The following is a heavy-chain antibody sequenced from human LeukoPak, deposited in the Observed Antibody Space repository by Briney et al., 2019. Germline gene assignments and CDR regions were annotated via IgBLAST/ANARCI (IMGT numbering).Heavy chain of an antibody. V-gene: IGHV4-59*01. D-gene: IGHD2-15*01. Sequence: SETLSLTCTVSGGFISSYYWNWIRQPPGKGLEWIGYIHYSGSTNYNPSLKSRVTISVDTSKNQFSLKLSSVTAADTAVYYCARTTEGYCRGRSCYSYYYYMDVWGKGTTVTVSS. CDR1: GGFISSYY. CDR3: ARTTEGYCRGRSCYSYYYYMDV. J-gene: IGHJ6*03. CDR2: IHYSGST.